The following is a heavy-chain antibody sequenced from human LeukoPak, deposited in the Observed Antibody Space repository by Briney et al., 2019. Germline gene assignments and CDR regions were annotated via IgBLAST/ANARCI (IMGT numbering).Heavy chain of an antibody. Sequence: GGSLRLSCAASGFTFSSYWMSWVRQAPGKGLEWVANIKQDGSEKYYVDSVKGRFTISRDNAKNTLYLQMNSLRAEDTAVYYCARDLGEYYDTSDNWFDPWGQGTLVTVSS. V-gene: IGHV3-7*01. D-gene: IGHD3-22*01. J-gene: IGHJ5*02. CDR2: IKQDGSEK. CDR1: GFTFSSYW. CDR3: ARDLGEYYDTSDNWFDP.